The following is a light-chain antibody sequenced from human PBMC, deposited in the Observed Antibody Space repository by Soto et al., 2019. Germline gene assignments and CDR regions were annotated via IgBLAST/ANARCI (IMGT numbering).Light chain of an antibody. J-gene: IGKJ4*01. CDR1: QSISSW. Sequence: DIQMTQFRSTLSASVADRVTITCGASQSISSWLAWYQQKPGKAPKLLIYDASSLESGVPSRFSGSGSATEFTLTISSLQPEDFATYYCQQANSFPLTFGGGSKVDIK. CDR2: DAS. V-gene: IGKV1-5*01. CDR3: QQANSFPLT.